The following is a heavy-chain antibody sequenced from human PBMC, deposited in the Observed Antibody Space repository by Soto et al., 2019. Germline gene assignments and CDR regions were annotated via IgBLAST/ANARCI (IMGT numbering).Heavy chain of an antibody. J-gene: IGHJ6*03. CDR2: ISAYNGNT. CDR3: ARGASTTRPGDYYYYYMDV. Sequence: ASVKVSCKASGYSFTSYGISWVRQAPGQVLEWMGWISAYNGNTNYAQKLQGRVTMTTDTSTSTAYMELRSLRSDDTAVYYCARGASTTRPGDYYYYYMDVWGKGTTVTVSS. D-gene: IGHD6-6*01. V-gene: IGHV1-18*01. CDR1: GYSFTSYG.